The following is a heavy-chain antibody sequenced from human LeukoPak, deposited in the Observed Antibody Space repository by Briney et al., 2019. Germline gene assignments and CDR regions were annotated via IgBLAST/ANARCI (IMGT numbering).Heavy chain of an antibody. CDR3: ARQNPHLGHY. CDR1: GFSFSDYG. D-gene: IGHD3-16*01. J-gene: IGHJ4*02. V-gene: IGHV3-30*02. Sequence: GGSLRLSCAASGFSFSDYGMHWVRQAPRKGLEWVSFIRKDGINTNYVDSVKGRFTISRATSTKMEYLQRKSLRTDAMAAYYYARQNPHLGHYWGQGNLVTVSS. CDR2: IRKDGINT.